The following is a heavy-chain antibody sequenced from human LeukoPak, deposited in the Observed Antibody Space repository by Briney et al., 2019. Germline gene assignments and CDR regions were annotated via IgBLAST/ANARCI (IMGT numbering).Heavy chain of an antibody. Sequence: ASVKVSCKASRYTFTGYYMHWVRQAPGQGLEWMGWINPNSGGTNYAQKFQGRVTMTRDTSISTAYMELSRLRSDDTAVYYCAGDVRYCSGGSCFMNAFDIWGQGTMVTVSS. J-gene: IGHJ3*02. D-gene: IGHD2-15*01. CDR2: INPNSGGT. CDR1: RYTFTGYY. CDR3: AGDVRYCSGGSCFMNAFDI. V-gene: IGHV1-2*02.